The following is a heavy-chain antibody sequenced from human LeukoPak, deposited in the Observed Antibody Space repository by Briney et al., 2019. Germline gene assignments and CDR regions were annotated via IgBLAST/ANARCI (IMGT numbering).Heavy chain of an antibody. CDR1: GYTFTSYG. D-gene: IGHD3-22*01. CDR3: ARDTYYYDSSGYLY. J-gene: IGHJ4*02. CDR2: ISAYNGNT. V-gene: IGHV1-18*01. Sequence: ASVKVSCKASGYTFTSYGISGVRQAPGQGLEGMGWISAYNGNTNYAQKLQGRVTMTTDTSTSTAYMELRSLRSDDTAVYYCARDTYYYDSSGYLYWGQGTLVTVSS.